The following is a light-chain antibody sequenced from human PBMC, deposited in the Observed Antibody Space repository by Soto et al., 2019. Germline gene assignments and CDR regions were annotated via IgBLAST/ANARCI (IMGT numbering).Light chain of an antibody. Sequence: EVVLTQSPGTLSLSPGERATLSCRASQSVSSNLAWYQQKPGQAPRLLIYGASTRATGIPAKFSGSRSGAEFTLTINSLQSEDFAVYYCQPYNNWPLTFGGGTKVDIK. V-gene: IGKV3-15*01. CDR3: QPYNNWPLT. CDR2: GAS. J-gene: IGKJ4*01. CDR1: QSVSSN.